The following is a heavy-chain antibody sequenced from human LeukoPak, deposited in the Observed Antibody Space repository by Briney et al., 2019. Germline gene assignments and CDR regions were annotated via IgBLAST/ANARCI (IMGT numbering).Heavy chain of an antibody. CDR1: GGTFSSYG. J-gene: IGHJ4*02. CDR3: ARSQRAGYNVYYFDS. V-gene: IGHV1-69*05. D-gene: IGHD5-24*01. CDR2: IIPIFRST. Sequence: ASVKVSCKPSGGTFSSYGVSWVRQAPGQGLEWMGGIIPIFRSTNYAQRFRGRVTITTDESTSTVYMELSSLRSEDTAVYYCARSQRAGYNVYYFDSWGQGTLVTVSS.